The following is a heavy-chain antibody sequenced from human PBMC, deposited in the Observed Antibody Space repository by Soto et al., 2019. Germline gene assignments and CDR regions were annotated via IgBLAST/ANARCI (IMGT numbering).Heavy chain of an antibody. Sequence: GSLELSSASLGLTVRCKKYIAWVRQAPGKGLEWVSALYDADGTYYADSAKGRFTISRDNSNNIIYLQMNGLGPDDTAVYYCASWLEREHAYDIWGLGTMVT. V-gene: IGHV3-53*01. CDR3: ASWLEREHAYDI. CDR2: LYDADGT. D-gene: IGHD1-1*01. J-gene: IGHJ3*02. CDR1: GLTVRCKKY.